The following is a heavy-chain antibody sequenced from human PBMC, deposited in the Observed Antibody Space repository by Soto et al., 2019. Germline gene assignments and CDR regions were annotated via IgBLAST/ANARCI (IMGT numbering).Heavy chain of an antibody. CDR1: GFTLSSYG. Sequence: PGGSLRLSCAASGFTLSSYGMHWVRQAPGKGLEWVAVISYDGSNKYYADSVKGRFTISRDNSKNTLYLQMNSLRAEDTAVYYCAKDTYSGSYPTDDWGQGTLVTVSS. V-gene: IGHV3-30*18. CDR2: ISYDGSNK. D-gene: IGHD1-26*01. CDR3: AKDTYSGSYPTDD. J-gene: IGHJ4*02.